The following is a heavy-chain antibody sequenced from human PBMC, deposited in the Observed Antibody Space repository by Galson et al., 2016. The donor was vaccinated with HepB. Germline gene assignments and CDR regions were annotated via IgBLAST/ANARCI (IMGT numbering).Heavy chain of an antibody. V-gene: IGHV5-51*01. CDR3: ARRPPVIGRSGHYVDR. J-gene: IGHJ4*02. CDR2: TSPGASDT. D-gene: IGHD6-25*01. Sequence: QSGAEVKKPGESLKISCKGSGYGFGGYWIGGVRRMPGKALGGMGITSPGASDTRYTRSFQDQVTTSVEKAINTAYMQWSSLKASDSGIYYCARRPPVIGRSGHYVDRWGQGTLVTVSS. CDR1: GYGFGGYW.